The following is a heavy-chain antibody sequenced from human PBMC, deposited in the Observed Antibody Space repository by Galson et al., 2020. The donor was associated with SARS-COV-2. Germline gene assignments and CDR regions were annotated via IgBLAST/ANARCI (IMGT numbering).Heavy chain of an antibody. V-gene: IGHV4-61*02. Sequence: SETLSLTCTVSGVSISSGSFYWSWIRQPAGKGLEWIGRIPNSGRTNYNPSLKSRLTISVDTSNNQFSLKLTSVTAADTAVYYCAREYAAAGLYYFGMDVWGQGTTVTVSS. CDR3: AREYAAAGLYYFGMDV. CDR2: IPNSGRT. D-gene: IGHD6-13*01. J-gene: IGHJ6*02. CDR1: GVSISSGSFY.